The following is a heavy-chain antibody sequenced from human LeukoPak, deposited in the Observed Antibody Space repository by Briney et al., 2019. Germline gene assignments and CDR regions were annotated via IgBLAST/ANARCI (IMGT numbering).Heavy chain of an antibody. V-gene: IGHV1-46*01. J-gene: IGHJ6*03. Sequence: GASVKVSCKASGYTFTSYHMHWVRQAPGQGLEWMGIINPSGGTTNYAQKFRGRVTMTRDMSTSTVYMELSSLRSEDTAVYYCATLCCGSYYMDVWGKGTTVTVSS. CDR3: ATLCCGSYYMDV. D-gene: IGHD2-15*01. CDR2: INPSGGTT. CDR1: GYTFTSYH.